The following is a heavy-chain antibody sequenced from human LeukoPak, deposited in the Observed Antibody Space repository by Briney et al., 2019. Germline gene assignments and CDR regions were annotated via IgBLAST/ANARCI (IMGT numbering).Heavy chain of an antibody. D-gene: IGHD3-3*01. J-gene: IGHJ5*02. CDR1: GGSFSGYY. CDR2: INHSGST. Sequence: SETLSLTCAVYGGSFSGYYWSWIRQPPGKGLEWIGDINHSGSTNYNPSLKSRVTISVDTSKNQFSLKLSSVTAADTAVYYCARQDYDFWSGPNWFDPWGQGTLVTVSS. CDR3: ARQDYDFWSGPNWFDP. V-gene: IGHV4-34*01.